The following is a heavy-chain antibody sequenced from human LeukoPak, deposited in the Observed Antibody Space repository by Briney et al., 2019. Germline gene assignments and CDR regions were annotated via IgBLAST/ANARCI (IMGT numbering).Heavy chain of an antibody. D-gene: IGHD3-3*01. V-gene: IGHV1-18*01. CDR1: GYTFTSYG. CDR3: ARGVNYDFWSGGADYYYYYGMDV. Sequence: ASVKVSCKAPGYTFTSYGISLVRQAPGQGLEWMGWISAYNGNTNYAQKLQGRVTMTTDTSTSTAYMELRSLRSDDTAVYYCARGVNYDFWSGGADYYYYYGMDVWGQGTTVTVSS. CDR2: ISAYNGNT. J-gene: IGHJ6*02.